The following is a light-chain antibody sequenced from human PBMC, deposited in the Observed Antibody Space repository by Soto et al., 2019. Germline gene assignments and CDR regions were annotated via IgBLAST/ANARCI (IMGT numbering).Light chain of an antibody. J-gene: IGKJ1*01. V-gene: IGKV1-27*01. CDR1: QGISSY. CDR3: QNYYSAPET. Sequence: DIQMTQSPSSLSASVGDRVTITCRASQGISSYLAWYQQKPGKVPKVLIYAASTLHSGVTSRFSGSGSGTEFTLTISNEQPEDVATYYCQNYYSAPETFGQGTKVEIK. CDR2: AAS.